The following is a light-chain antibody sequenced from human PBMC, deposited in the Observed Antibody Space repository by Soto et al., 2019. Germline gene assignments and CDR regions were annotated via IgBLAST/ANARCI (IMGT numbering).Light chain of an antibody. J-gene: IGKJ5*01. CDR3: QQRSNWHLT. CDR2: DAS. CDR1: QSVSSY. Sequence: EIVLTQSPATLSLSPGERATLSCRASQSVSSYLAWHQQKPGQAPRLFIYDASNRATGIPARFSGSGSGTDFTLTISSLEPEDFAVYYCQQRSNWHLTFGQGTRLETK. V-gene: IGKV3-11*01.